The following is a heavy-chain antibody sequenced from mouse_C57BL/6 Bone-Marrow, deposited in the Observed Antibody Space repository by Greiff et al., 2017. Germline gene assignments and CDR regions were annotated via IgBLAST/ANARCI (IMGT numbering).Heavy chain of an antibody. D-gene: IGHD2-3*01. V-gene: IGHV5-12*01. CDR3: ASDGYYGGVAY. CDR1: GFTFSDYY. CDR2: ISNGGGST. Sequence: EVHLVESGGGLVQPGGSLKLSCAASGFTFSDYYMYWVRQTPEKRLEWVAYISNGGGSTYYPDTVKGRFTISRDNAKNTLYLQMSRLKSEDTAMYYCASDGYYGGVAYWGQGTLVTVSA. J-gene: IGHJ3*01.